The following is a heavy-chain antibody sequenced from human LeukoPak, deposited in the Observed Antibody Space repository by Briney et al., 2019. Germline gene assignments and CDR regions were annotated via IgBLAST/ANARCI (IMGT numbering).Heavy chain of an antibody. CDR2: ISSSGSTI. V-gene: IGHV3-48*03. D-gene: IGHD6-19*01. CDR3: ARDLLAVAGKNY. J-gene: IGHJ4*02. CDR1: GFTFSSYE. Sequence: PGGSLRLSCAASGFTFSSYEMNWVRQAPGRGLEGVSYISSSGSTIYYADSVKGRFTISRDNAKNSLYLQMNSLRAEDTAVYYCARDLLAVAGKNYWGQGTLVTVSS.